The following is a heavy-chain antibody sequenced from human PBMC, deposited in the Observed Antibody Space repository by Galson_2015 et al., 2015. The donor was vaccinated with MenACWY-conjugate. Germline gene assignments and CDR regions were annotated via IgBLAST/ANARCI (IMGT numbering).Heavy chain of an antibody. CDR1: GYTFTSYY. Sequence: SVKVSCKASGYTFTSYYMHWVRQAPGQGLEWMGIINPSGGSTSYAQKFQGRVTMTRGTSTSTVYMELSSLRSEDTAVYYCARDMRVEMATIMDDACDFWGQGTMVAVSS. D-gene: IGHD5-24*01. V-gene: IGHV1-46*01. J-gene: IGHJ3*01. CDR3: ARDMRVEMATIMDDACDF. CDR2: INPSGGST.